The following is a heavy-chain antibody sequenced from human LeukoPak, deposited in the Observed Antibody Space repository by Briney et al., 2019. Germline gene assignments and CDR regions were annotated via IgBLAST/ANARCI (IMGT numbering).Heavy chain of an antibody. D-gene: IGHD5-12*01. J-gene: IGHJ4*02. CDR1: GFTFSNYW. Sequence: PGGSLRLSCTASGFTFSNYWMSWVRQAPGKGLEWVAKINEGGSEKHYVDSVKGRFTIFRDNAKNSLYLEMNGLRAEDTAVYYCARYDGYDLRYWGQGTLVTVSS. CDR3: ARYDGYDLRY. CDR2: INEGGSEK. V-gene: IGHV3-7*04.